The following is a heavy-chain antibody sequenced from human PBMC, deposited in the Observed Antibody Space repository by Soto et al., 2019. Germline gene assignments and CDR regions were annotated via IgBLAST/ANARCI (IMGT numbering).Heavy chain of an antibody. V-gene: IGHV4-39*07. CDR2: MYYSGST. D-gene: IGHD2-2*01. J-gene: IGHJ4*02. CDR3: ARTSRDCGGTSCVGYFDY. CDR1: GGSISSSDFY. Sequence: SETLSLTCTVSGGSISSSDFYWGWLRQTPGKGLEFIGSMYYSGSTYYNPSLKSRVTISVDTSQNQFSLKLISVTAADTAVYYCARTSRDCGGTSCVGYFDYWGQGTLVTVSS.